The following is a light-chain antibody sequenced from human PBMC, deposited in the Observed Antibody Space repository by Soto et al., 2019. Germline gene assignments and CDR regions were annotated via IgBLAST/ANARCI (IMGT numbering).Light chain of an antibody. V-gene: IGLV2-14*03. Sequence: QSALTQPASVSGSPGQSITISCAGTSSDVGGYNYVSWYQHHPGKAPKLMIYDVSNRPSGVSNRFSGSKSGSTASLTISGLQAEDEADYWCSSYTSSSTLVVFVAGTKVTVL. CDR3: SSYTSSSTLVV. CDR1: SSDVGGYNY. CDR2: DVS. J-gene: IGLJ2*01.